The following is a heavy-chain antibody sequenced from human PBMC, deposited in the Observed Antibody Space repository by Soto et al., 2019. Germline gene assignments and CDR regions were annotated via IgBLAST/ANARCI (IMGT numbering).Heavy chain of an antibody. V-gene: IGHV1-69*01. Sequence: QVQLVQSGAEVKKPGSSVKVSCKASGGTFSNYAINWVRQAPGQGLEWLGEIIPIFETPNYAQKFQGRVTISADESTRTAYSELSSLRSEATAVYYCVGRRYHVVVTTTHYYYGMDVWGQGTTVTVSS. CDR1: GGTFSNYA. J-gene: IGHJ6*02. D-gene: IGHD2-15*01. CDR2: IIPIFETP. CDR3: VGRRYHVVVTTTHYYYGMDV.